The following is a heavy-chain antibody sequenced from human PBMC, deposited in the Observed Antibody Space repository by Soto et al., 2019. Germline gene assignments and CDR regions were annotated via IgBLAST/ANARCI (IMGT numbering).Heavy chain of an antibody. Sequence: GGSLILSCASSGFTFSSYSMTWVRQAPGKGLEWVSAISGSGGSTYYADSVKGRFTISRDNSKNTLYLQMNSLRAEDTAVYYCAKDIPWNDGNYWGQGTLVNVSS. V-gene: IGHV3-23*01. D-gene: IGHD1-1*01. CDR1: GFTFSSYS. J-gene: IGHJ4*02. CDR3: AKDIPWNDGNY. CDR2: ISGSGGST.